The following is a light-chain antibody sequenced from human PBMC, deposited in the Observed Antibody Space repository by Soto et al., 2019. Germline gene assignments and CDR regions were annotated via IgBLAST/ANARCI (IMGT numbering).Light chain of an antibody. V-gene: IGKV1D-13*01. CDR1: QGVSIS. CDR3: QQFNNYPLT. J-gene: IGKJ4*01. CDR2: DAS. Sequence: AVQLTQSPSSLSASPGDRVTITCRASQGVSISFAWYQQKPGKAPKLLIYDASSLETGVPSRFSGSGSGTDFTLTISRLQPEDFATYYCQQFNNYPLTFGGGTQVEIK.